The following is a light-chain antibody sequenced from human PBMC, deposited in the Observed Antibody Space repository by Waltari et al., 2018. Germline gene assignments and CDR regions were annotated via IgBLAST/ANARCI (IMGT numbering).Light chain of an antibody. J-gene: IGLJ2*01. CDR1: SNDVGSYNL. Sequence: QSALTQPASVSGSPGQSITISCTGTSNDVGSYNLVSWYQRHPGKAPELLIYKGSKRPSGVSNRFSGSKSGNTASLTISGLQAEDEADYFCCSYASGSTIIFGGGTKLTVL. CDR3: CSYASGSTII. V-gene: IGLV2-23*01. CDR2: KGS.